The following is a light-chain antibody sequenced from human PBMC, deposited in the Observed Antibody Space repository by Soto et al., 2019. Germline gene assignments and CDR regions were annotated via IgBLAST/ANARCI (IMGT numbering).Light chain of an antibody. Sequence: QSVLTQPPSVSGAPGQTITMSCTGSGSNVGASYDVHWYQQLPGTAPKLLIYDNNKRPSGIPDRFSGSKSGTSGTLDITGLQTGDEADYYCATWDGSLPGEVFGGGTKLTVL. CDR2: DNN. J-gene: IGLJ2*01. CDR3: ATWDGSLPGEV. CDR1: GSNVGASYD. V-gene: IGLV1-51*01.